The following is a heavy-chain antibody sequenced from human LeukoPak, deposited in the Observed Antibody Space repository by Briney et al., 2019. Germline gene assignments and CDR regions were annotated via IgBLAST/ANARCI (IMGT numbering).Heavy chain of an antibody. J-gene: IGHJ5*02. Sequence: GGSLRLSCAASGFTFSSYAMSWVRQAPGKGLEWVSAISGRGGSTYYADSVKGRFTISRDNSKNTLYLQMNSLRAEDTAVYYSAKDAPDYGDYWYNWFDPWGQGTLVTVSS. CDR1: GFTFSSYA. CDR2: ISGRGGST. V-gene: IGHV3-23*01. D-gene: IGHD4-17*01. CDR3: AKDAPDYGDYWYNWFDP.